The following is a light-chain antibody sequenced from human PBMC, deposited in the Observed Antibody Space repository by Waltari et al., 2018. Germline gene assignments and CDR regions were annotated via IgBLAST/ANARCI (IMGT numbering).Light chain of an antibody. CDR2: DVF. CDR1: QSVGHY. CDR3: QQRSNWPPLFS. Sequence: EIVLTQSPATLSLSPGDRATLSCRASQSVGHYLVWYQHKPGQAPRLLIYDVFKRATGIPARFSGGGSETDFTLTVSSLEPEDFAVYYCQQRSNWPPLFSFGQGTKLEIK. V-gene: IGKV3-11*01. J-gene: IGKJ2*03.